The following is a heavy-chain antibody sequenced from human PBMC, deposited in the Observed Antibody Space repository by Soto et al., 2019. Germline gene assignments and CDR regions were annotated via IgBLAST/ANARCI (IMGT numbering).Heavy chain of an antibody. CDR1: GFTFSSYA. CDR2: ISGSGGST. V-gene: IGHV3-23*01. D-gene: IGHD3-16*01. Sequence: EVQLLESGGGLVQPGGSLRLSCAASGFTFSSYAMSWVRQAPGKGLEWVSAISGSGGSTYYADSVKGRFTISRDNSKNTLYRQMNSLRAEDTAVYYCANDIAAVNTFAAFDIWGQGTMVTVSS. CDR3: ANDIAAVNTFAAFDI. J-gene: IGHJ3*02.